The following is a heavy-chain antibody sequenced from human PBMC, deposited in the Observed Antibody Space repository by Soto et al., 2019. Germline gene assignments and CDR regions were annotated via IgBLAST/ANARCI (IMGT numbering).Heavy chain of an antibody. Sequence: SETLSLTCTVSGGSISSGGYYWSWIRQHPGKGLEWIGYIYYSGSTYYNPSLKSRVTISVDTSKNQFSLKLSSVTAADTAVYYCARDRRVSSSWYNGFDPWGQGTLVTVSS. J-gene: IGHJ5*02. V-gene: IGHV4-31*03. D-gene: IGHD6-13*01. CDR3: ARDRRVSSSWYNGFDP. CDR1: GGSISSGGYY. CDR2: IYYSGST.